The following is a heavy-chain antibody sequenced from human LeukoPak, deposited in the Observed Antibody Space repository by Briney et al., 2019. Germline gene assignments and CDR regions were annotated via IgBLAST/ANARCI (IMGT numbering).Heavy chain of an antibody. Sequence: ASVKVSCKASGYTFTDYYFHWVRQAPGQGLEWMGWINPVSGGTKYAQKFQGRVTMTRDTSVTTAYMELSRLRSDDTAIYHCAREGGLLTTGQYYYCLDVWGKGTTVTVSS. D-gene: IGHD3-9*01. CDR1: GYTFTDYY. CDR3: AREGGLLTTGQYYYCLDV. V-gene: IGHV1-2*02. J-gene: IGHJ6*03. CDR2: INPVSGGT.